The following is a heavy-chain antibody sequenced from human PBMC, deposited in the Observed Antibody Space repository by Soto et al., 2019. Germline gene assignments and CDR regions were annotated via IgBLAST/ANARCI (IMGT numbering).Heavy chain of an antibody. CDR1: GGTFSSYA. V-gene: IGHV1-69*13. Sequence: SVKVSCKASGGTFSSYAISWVRQAPGQGLEWMGGIIPIFGTANYAQKFQGRVTITADESTSTAYMELSSLRSEDTAVYYCARGDTIERWFDPWGQGTLVTVSS. J-gene: IGHJ5*02. CDR2: IIPIFGTA. D-gene: IGHD3-3*01. CDR3: ARGDTIERWFDP.